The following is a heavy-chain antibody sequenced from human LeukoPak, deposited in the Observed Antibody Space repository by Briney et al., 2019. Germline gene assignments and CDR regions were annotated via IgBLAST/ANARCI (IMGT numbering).Heavy chain of an antibody. D-gene: IGHD2-2*01. CDR2: ISAYNGNT. V-gene: IGHV1-18*01. CDR1: GYTFTSYG. CDR3: ATSRSIVVVPAAIRGNFQH. J-gene: IGHJ1*01. Sequence: ASVKVSCKASGYTFTSYGISWVRQAPGQGLEWMGWISAYNGNTNYAQKLQGRVTMTTDTSTSTAYMELRSLRSDDTAVYYCATSRSIVVVPAAIRGNFQHWGQGTLVTVSS.